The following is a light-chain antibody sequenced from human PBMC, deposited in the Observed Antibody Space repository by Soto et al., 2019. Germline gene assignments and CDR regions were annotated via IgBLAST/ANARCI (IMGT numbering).Light chain of an antibody. CDR3: QQYGSSPPT. CDR1: QSVSTNY. Sequence: EIVLTQSPGTLSLSPGERATLSCRASQSVSTNYLAWYQRKPGQAPRLLIYGASNRATGIPARFSGSGSGTVFTLTVTRLEPEDFAVYYCQQYGSSPPTFGQGTKVEIK. CDR2: GAS. J-gene: IGKJ1*01. V-gene: IGKV3-20*01.